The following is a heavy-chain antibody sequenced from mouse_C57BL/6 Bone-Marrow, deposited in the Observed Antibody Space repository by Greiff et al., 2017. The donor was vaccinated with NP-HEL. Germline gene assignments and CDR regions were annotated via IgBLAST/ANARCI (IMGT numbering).Heavy chain of an antibody. CDR2: IRSKSNNYAT. V-gene: IGHV10-1*01. CDR3: VSTMIKENYYAMDY. J-gene: IGHJ4*01. Sequence: EVKVVESGGGLVQPKGSLKLSCAASGFSFNTYAMNWVRQAPGKGLEWVARIRSKSNNYATYYADSVKDRFTISRDDSESMLYLQMNNLKTEDTAMYYCVSTMIKENYYAMDYWGQGTSVTVSS. D-gene: IGHD2-4*01. CDR1: GFSFNTYA.